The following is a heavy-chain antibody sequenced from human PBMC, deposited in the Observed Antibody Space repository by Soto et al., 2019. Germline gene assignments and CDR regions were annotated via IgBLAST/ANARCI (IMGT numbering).Heavy chain of an antibody. V-gene: IGHV4-39*01. Sequence: QLQLQESGPGLVKPSETLSLTCTVSGGSISSSSYYWGWIRQPPGKGLEWIGSIYYSGSTYYNPSLKSRVTISVDTSKNQFSLKLSSVTAADTAVYYCARHDRYSGYYYGMDVWGQGTTVTVSS. CDR3: ARHDRYSGYYYGMDV. D-gene: IGHD5-12*01. CDR1: GGSISSSSYY. CDR2: IYYSGST. J-gene: IGHJ6*02.